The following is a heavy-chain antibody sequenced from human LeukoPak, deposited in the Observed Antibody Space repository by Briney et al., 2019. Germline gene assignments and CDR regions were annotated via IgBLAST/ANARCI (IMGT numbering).Heavy chain of an antibody. J-gene: IGHJ4*02. CDR3: ARDFDDPTGHYYYLPDY. Sequence: GGSLRLSCAASGFDLSRNGMHWVRQAPGKGLEWVSFIRYDGSKKFYTQSVRGRFTISRDNSINILYLQMNSLTAEDTALYFCARDFDDPTGHYYYLPDYWGPGILVTVSS. V-gene: IGHV3-30*02. CDR1: GFDLSRNG. CDR2: IRYDGSKK. D-gene: IGHD3-22*01.